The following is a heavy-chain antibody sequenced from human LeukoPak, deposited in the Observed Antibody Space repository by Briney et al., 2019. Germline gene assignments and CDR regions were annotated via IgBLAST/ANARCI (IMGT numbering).Heavy chain of an antibody. CDR2: ISGSGGST. CDR1: GFTFSSYG. CDR3: AKEGGGSGWSPIDY. D-gene: IGHD6-19*01. V-gene: IGHV3-23*01. J-gene: IGHJ4*02. Sequence: GGSLRLSCAASGFTFSSYGMSWVRQAPGKGLEWVSGISGSGGSTYYADSVKGRFTISRDNSKNTVYLQMNSLRAEDTAVYYCAKEGGGSGWSPIDYWGQGTLVTVSS.